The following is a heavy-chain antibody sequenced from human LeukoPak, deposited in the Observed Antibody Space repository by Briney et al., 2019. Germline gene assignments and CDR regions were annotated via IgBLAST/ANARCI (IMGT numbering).Heavy chain of an antibody. J-gene: IGHJ5*02. CDR1: GYTFTSYA. V-gene: IGHV7-4-1*02. Sequence: ASVKVSCKASGYTFTSYAMNWVRQAPGQGLEWMGWINTNTGNPTYAQGFTGRFVFSLDTSVSTAYPQISSLKAEDTAVYYCARDPPLRHFDWSTGTAAGPFDPWGQGTLVTVSS. CDR3: ARDPPLRHFDWSTGTAAGPFDP. D-gene: IGHD3-9*01. CDR2: INTNTGNP.